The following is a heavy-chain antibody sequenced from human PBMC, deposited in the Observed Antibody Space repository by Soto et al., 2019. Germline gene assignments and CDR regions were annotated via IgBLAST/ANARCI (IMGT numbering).Heavy chain of an antibody. J-gene: IGHJ5*02. CDR3: ARAGTRPLALVGSINTKKNWFDP. V-gene: IGHV1-2*02. D-gene: IGHD2-2*01. Sequence: QVQLVQSGAEVKKPGASVKVSCKSSGYSFTGYYMHWVRQAPGQGLEWMGWINPNRGGTNYAQKLQGRGTITRDTSISKANMELSRLRSDDTAVYYCARAGTRPLALVGSINTKKNWFDPLGQGTLVTVSS. CDR2: INPNRGGT. CDR1: GYSFTGYY.